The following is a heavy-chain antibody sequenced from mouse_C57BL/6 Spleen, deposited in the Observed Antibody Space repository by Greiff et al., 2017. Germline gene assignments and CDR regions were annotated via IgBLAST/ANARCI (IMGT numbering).Heavy chain of an antibody. D-gene: IGHD3-2*02. Sequence: QVQLQQSGAELVKPGASVKISCKASGYAFRSYWMNWVKQRPGKGLEWIGQIYPGDGDTNYNGKFKGKATLTADKSSSTAYMQLSSLTSEDSAVYFCARVGTAQATYYFDYWGQGTTLTVSS. CDR3: ARVGTAQATYYFDY. CDR2: IYPGDGDT. J-gene: IGHJ2*01. V-gene: IGHV1-80*01. CDR1: GYAFRSYW.